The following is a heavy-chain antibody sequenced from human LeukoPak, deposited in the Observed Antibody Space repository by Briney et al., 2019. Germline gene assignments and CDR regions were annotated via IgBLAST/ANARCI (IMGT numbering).Heavy chain of an antibody. CDR3: ARAGDGYNPGYFDY. CDR2: IIPIFGTA. V-gene: IGHV1-69*05. J-gene: IGHJ4*02. D-gene: IGHD5-24*01. CDR1: GYTFTSYY. Sequence: GASVKVSCKASGYTFTSYYMHWVRQAPGQGLEWMGRIIPIFGTANYAQKFQGRVTITTDESTSTAYMELSSLRSEDTAVYYCARAGDGYNPGYFDYWGQGTLVTVSS.